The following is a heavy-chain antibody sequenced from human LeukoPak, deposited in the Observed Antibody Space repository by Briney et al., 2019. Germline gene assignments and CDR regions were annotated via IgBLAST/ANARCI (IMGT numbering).Heavy chain of an antibody. CDR2: ISGSGGST. CDR1: GFTFSSYA. CDR3: AKNGYSSSWAQGYYYMDV. D-gene: IGHD6-13*01. Sequence: GGSLRLPCAASGFTFSSYAMSWVRQAPGKGLEWVSAISGSGGSTYYADSVKGRFTISRDNSKNTLYLQMNSLRAEDTAVYYCAKNGYSSSWAQGYYYMDVWGKGTTVTISS. J-gene: IGHJ6*03. V-gene: IGHV3-23*01.